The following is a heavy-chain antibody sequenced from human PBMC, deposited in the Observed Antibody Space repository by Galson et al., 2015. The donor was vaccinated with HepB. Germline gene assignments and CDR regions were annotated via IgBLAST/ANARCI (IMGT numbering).Heavy chain of an antibody. D-gene: IGHD4-17*01. Sequence: SVKVSCKASGYTFTSYGISWVRQAPGQGLEWMGWISAYNGNTNYAQKLQGRVTMTTDTSTSTAYMELRSLRSDDTAVYYCARDLEGYGDFTGDYYYYYGMDVWGQGTTVTVSS. CDR1: GYTFTSYG. J-gene: IGHJ6*02. CDR2: ISAYNGNT. V-gene: IGHV1-18*04. CDR3: ARDLEGYGDFTGDYYYYYGMDV.